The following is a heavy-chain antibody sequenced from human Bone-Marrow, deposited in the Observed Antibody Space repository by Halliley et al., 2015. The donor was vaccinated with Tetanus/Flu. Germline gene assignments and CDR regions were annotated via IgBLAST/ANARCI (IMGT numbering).Heavy chain of an antibody. Sequence: TLSLTCTVSGASFSSAAYYWTWIRQHPVKGLEYIGYIHNSGRTYYNPSLRGRLDISLDTSKTQFSLELRSVSAADTAVYYCARDLAVGCGESRGGMDVWGQGTAVTVSS. J-gene: IGHJ6*02. CDR2: IHNSGRT. CDR1: GASFSSAAYY. D-gene: IGHD4-17*01. CDR3: ARDLAVGCGESRGGMDV. V-gene: IGHV4-31*03.